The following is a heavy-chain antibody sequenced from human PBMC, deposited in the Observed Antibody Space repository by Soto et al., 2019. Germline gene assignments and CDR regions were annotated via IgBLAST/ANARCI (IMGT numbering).Heavy chain of an antibody. V-gene: IGHV3-33*01. D-gene: IGHD2-2*01. CDR2: IWHDGRSK. CDR1: GFTFSSFG. Sequence: QVQLVESGGGVIQPGRSLRLTCAASGFTFSSFGMHWVRHAPGKGLEWVAVIWHDGRSKYYADSVKGRFTISRDNSKNTLYLQMNSLRAEDTAVYYCASRSPALDYWGQGTLVTVSS. J-gene: IGHJ4*02. CDR3: ASRSPALDY.